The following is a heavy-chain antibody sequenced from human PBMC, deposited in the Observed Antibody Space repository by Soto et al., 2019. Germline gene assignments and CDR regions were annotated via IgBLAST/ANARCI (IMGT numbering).Heavy chain of an antibody. V-gene: IGHV3-33*01. CDR1: GFTFSSYG. CDR2: IWYDGSNK. CDR3: ARGGGYGDVDY. J-gene: IGHJ4*02. Sequence: QVQLVESGGGVVQPGRSLRLSCAASGFTFSSYGMHWVRQAPGKGLEWVAVIWYDGSNKYYADSVKGRFTISRDNSKNKLYLKMNSQRAEDTVGYYFARGGGYGDVDYWGQGTLVTVSS. D-gene: IGHD4-17*01.